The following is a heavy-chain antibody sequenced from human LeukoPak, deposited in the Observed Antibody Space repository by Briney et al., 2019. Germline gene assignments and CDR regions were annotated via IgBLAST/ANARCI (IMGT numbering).Heavy chain of an antibody. CDR1: GFTFSSYW. J-gene: IGHJ4*02. D-gene: IGHD4-17*01. CDR3: ERGNDYGDHVGIYFDY. CDR2: IKQDESEK. V-gene: IGHV3-7*03. Sequence: GGSLRLSCAASGFTFSSYWMSWVRQAPGKGLEWVANIKQDESEKYYVDSVKGRFSITRDNAKNSMYLQINSLRAEDTAVYHCERGNDYGDHVGIYFDYWGQGTLLTVSS.